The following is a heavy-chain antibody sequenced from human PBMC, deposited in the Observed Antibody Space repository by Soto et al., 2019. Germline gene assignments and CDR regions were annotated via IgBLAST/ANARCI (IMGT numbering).Heavy chain of an antibody. D-gene: IGHD3-9*01. CDR1: GGTFSSYA. CDR3: ARDVRGYCDWLLYQMGYSDYYYSGMDV. V-gene: IGHV1-69*13. Sequence: ASVKVSCKASGGTFSSYAISWVRQAPGQGLEWMGGIIPIFGTANYAQKFQGRVTITADESTSTAYMELRSLRSDDTAVYYCARDVRGYCDWLLYQMGYSDYYYSGMDVWGQGTTVTVSS. J-gene: IGHJ6*02. CDR2: IIPIFGTA.